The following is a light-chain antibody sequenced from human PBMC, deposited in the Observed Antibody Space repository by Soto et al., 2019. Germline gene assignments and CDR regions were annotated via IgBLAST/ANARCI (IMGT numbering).Light chain of an antibody. CDR2: TAS. CDR3: QQSYSRPRT. V-gene: IGKV1-39*01. CDR1: QSISSY. J-gene: IGKJ1*01. Sequence: GDRVTITCRASQSISSYLNWYQQKPGKAPNLLIYTASSLESGVPSRFSGSGSGTDFTLTIASLQPEDSATYFCQQSYSRPRTFGQGTKVDIK.